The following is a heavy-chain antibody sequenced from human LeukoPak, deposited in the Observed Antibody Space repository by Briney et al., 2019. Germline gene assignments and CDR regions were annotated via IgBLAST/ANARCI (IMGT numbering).Heavy chain of an antibody. CDR2: IYYSGST. CDR3: ARDGVSPRGSGIYAFDI. J-gene: IGHJ3*02. CDR1: GGSISSYY. V-gene: IGHV4-59*01. Sequence: SETLSLTCTVSGGSISSYYWSWIRQPPGKGLEWIGYIYYSGSTNYNPSLKSRVTISVDTSKNQFSLKLSSVTAADTAVYYCARDGVSPRGSGIYAFDIWGQGTMVTVSS. D-gene: IGHD3-10*01.